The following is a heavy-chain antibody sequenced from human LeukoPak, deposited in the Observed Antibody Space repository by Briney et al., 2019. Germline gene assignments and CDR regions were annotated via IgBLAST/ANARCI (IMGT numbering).Heavy chain of an antibody. CDR3: ARGPRGYCSSTSCYYYGMGV. Sequence: SETLSLTCAVYGGSFSGYYWSWIRQPPGKGLEWIGEINHSGSTNYNPSLKSRLTISVDTSKNQFSLKLSSVTAADTAVYYCARGPRGYCSSTSCYYYGMGVWGKGTTVTVSS. CDR2: INHSGST. D-gene: IGHD2-2*01. J-gene: IGHJ6*04. V-gene: IGHV4-34*01. CDR1: GGSFSGYY.